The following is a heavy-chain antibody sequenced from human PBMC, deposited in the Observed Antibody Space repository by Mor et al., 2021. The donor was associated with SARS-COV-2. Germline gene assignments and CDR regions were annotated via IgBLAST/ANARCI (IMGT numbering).Heavy chain of an antibody. CDR2: KDGSEK. CDR3: AGDYCTTGSCHFSLGGY. Sequence: KDGSEKYYADSVKGRFTISRDNAENSLYLQMNSLRAEDTAIYYCAGDYCTTGSCHFSLGGYWGQGTLVSVSS. J-gene: IGHJ4*02. D-gene: IGHD2-8*01. V-gene: IGHV3-7*03.